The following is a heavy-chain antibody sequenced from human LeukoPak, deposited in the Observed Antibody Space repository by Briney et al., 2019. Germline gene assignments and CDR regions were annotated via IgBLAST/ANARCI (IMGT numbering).Heavy chain of an antibody. CDR1: GFTFSSYA. D-gene: IGHD3-10*01. Sequence: PGGSLRLSCAASGFTFSSYAMSWVRQAPGKGLEWVSAISGSGGSTYYADSVKGRFTISRGNSKNTLYLQMNSLRAEDTAVYYCAKSKRQYGSGSYLSYYYYGMDVWGQGTTVTVSS. V-gene: IGHV3-23*01. J-gene: IGHJ6*02. CDR2: ISGSGGST. CDR3: AKSKRQYGSGSYLSYYYYGMDV.